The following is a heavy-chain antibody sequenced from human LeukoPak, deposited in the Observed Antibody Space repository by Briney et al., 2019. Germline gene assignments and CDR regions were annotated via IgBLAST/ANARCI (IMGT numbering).Heavy chain of an antibody. Sequence: ASVKVSCKASGYTFTGYYIHWVRQAPGQGFDWVGLVNPNNGDTRYAQKFQGRVTMTRDTSVSTAYMELSKLTSDDTAVYYCARDSRVTNGDYWGQGTLVTVSS. V-gene: IGHV1-2*02. D-gene: IGHD3-10*01. J-gene: IGHJ4*02. CDR3: ARDSRVTNGDY. CDR1: GYTFTGYY. CDR2: VNPNNGDT.